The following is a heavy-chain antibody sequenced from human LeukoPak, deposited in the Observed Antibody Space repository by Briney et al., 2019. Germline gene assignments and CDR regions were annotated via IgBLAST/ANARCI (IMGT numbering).Heavy chain of an antibody. CDR3: ARSDLRITIFRGPSKGEIDY. CDR2: INPNSGGT. Sequence: GASVKVSCKASGYTFTGYYMHWVRQAPGQGLEWMGWINPNSGGTNYAQKFQGRVTMTRDTSISTAYMELSRLRSDDTAVYYCARSDLRITIFRGPSKGEIDYWGQGTLVTVSS. CDR1: GYTFTGYY. D-gene: IGHD3-3*01. J-gene: IGHJ4*02. V-gene: IGHV1-2*02.